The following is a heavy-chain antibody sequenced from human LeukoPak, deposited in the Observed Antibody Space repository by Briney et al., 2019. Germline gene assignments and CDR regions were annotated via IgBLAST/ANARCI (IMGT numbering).Heavy chain of an antibody. CDR1: GFTFSVYY. V-gene: IGHV3-11*01. CDR2: ISSSGSTI. D-gene: IGHD3-22*01. J-gene: IGHJ3*02. Sequence: GGSLRLSCAASGFTFSVYYMSWIRQAPGKGLEWVSYISSSGSTIYYADSVKGRFTISRDNAKNSLYLQMNSLRAEDTAVYYCAREISLSNRYYDSSGYYYGPPYAFDIWGQGTMVTVSS. CDR3: AREISLSNRYYDSSGYYYGPPYAFDI.